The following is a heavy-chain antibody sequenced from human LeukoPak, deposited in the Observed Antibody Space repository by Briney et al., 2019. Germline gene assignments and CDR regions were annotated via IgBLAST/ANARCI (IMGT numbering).Heavy chain of an antibody. CDR2: IYTSGST. CDR3: ARDLTVTTSAFDI. J-gene: IGHJ3*02. CDR1: GFTVSSNY. V-gene: IGHV4-4*07. Sequence: GSLRLSCAASGFTVSSNYMSWIRQPAGKGLEWIGRIYTSGSTNYNPSLKSRVTMSVDTSKNQFSLKLSSVTAADTAVYYCARDLTVTTSAFDIWGQGTMVTVSS. D-gene: IGHD4-17*01.